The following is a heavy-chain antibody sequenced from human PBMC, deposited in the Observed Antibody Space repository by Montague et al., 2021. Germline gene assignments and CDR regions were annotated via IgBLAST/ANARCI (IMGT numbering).Heavy chain of an antibody. Sequence: SLRLSCAASGFTFSTFPMHWVRQAPGKGLVWVSQITSDGSDTNYADSVKGRFTISRDNAKSTLYLQMNSLRDEDTAVYYCVRDRPTAWFDSWGQGTLVTVSS. CDR2: ITSDGSDT. V-gene: IGHV3-74*01. CDR1: GFTFSTFP. J-gene: IGHJ5*01. D-gene: IGHD5-18*01. CDR3: VRDRPTAWFDS.